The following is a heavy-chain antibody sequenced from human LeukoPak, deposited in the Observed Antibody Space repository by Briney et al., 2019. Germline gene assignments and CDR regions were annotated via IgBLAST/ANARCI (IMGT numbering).Heavy chain of an antibody. J-gene: IGHJ6*02. D-gene: IGHD3-22*01. CDR1: GGSISGSGYY. CDR2: ISYIGST. CDR3: ARCHYDSSGYYYYGMDV. Sequence: SETLSLTCSVSGGSISGSGYYWTWIRQHPGKGLEWIGYISYIGSTSYNPSLKSRITISADTSKSQFSLKLSSVTAADTAVYYCARCHYDSSGYYYYGMDVWGQGTTVTVSS. V-gene: IGHV4-31*03.